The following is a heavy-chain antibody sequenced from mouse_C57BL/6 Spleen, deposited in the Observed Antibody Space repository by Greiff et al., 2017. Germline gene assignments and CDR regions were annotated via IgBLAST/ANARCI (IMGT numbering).Heavy chain of an antibody. Sequence: ESGPGLVKPSQSLSLTCSVTGYSITSGYYWNWIRQFPGNKLEWMGYISYDGSNNYNPSLKNRISITRDTSKNQFFLKLNSVTTEDTATYYCARVIYYGNYGDAMDYWGQGTSVTVSS. D-gene: IGHD2-1*01. V-gene: IGHV3-6*01. J-gene: IGHJ4*01. CDR2: ISYDGSN. CDR3: ARVIYYGNYGDAMDY. CDR1: GYSITSGYY.